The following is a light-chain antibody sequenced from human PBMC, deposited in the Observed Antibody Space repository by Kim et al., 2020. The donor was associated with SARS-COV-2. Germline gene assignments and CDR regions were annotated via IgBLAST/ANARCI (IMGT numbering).Light chain of an antibody. Sequence: QSVLTQPPSVSAAPGQKVTISCSGSSSNIGNNYVSWYQQLPGTAPKLLIYDNNKRPSGIPDRFSGSKSGTSATLGITGLQTGDEADYFCGTWYSSLSVNYVFGTGTKVTVL. J-gene: IGLJ1*01. CDR1: SSNIGNNY. CDR2: DNN. CDR3: GTWYSSLSVNYV. V-gene: IGLV1-51*01.